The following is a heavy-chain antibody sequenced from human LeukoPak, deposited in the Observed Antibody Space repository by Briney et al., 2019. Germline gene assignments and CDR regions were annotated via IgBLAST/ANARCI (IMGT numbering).Heavy chain of an antibody. J-gene: IGHJ4*02. D-gene: IGHD2-15*01. Sequence: AGGSLRLSCAASGFTFSSYGMHWVRQAPGKGLEWVAVISYDGSNKYYADSVKGRFTISRDNSKNTLYLQMNSLRAEDTAVYYCAKDKDIVVVVAATGACDYLGQGTLVNVSS. CDR2: ISYDGSNK. CDR3: AKDKDIVVVVAATGACDY. CDR1: GFTFSSYG. V-gene: IGHV3-30*18.